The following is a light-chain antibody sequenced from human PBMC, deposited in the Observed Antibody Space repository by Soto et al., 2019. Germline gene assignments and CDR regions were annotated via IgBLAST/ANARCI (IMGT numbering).Light chain of an antibody. CDR3: QQYGSSLIT. Sequence: EIVLTQSPGTLSLSPGERATLSCRASQSVSSSYLAWYQQKPGHAPRLLIYGASSRATGIPDRFSGSGSGTDFTLTISRLVPEDFAVYYCQQYGSSLITFGQGTRLEIK. CDR2: GAS. CDR1: QSVSSSY. J-gene: IGKJ5*01. V-gene: IGKV3-20*01.